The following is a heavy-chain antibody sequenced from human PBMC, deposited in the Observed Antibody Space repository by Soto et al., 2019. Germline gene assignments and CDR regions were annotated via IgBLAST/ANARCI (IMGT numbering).Heavy chain of an antibody. Sequence: ASETLSLTCTVSGGSVSSGSYYWSWIRQPPGKGLEWIGYIYYSGSTNYNPSLKSRVTISVDTSKNQFSLKLSSVTAADTAVYYCAREGGGAGLGYWGQGTLVTVSS. V-gene: IGHV4-61*01. D-gene: IGHD1-26*01. CDR3: AREGGGAGLGY. J-gene: IGHJ4*02. CDR1: GGSVSSGSYY. CDR2: IYYSGST.